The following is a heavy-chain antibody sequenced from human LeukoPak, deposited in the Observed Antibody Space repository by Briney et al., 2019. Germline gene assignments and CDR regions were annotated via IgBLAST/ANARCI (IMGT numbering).Heavy chain of an antibody. CDR3: ARTIAANWFDP. Sequence: SETLSLTCTVSGYSISSGYYWGWIRQPPGKGLEWIGNIHHRGTTYYNLSLKSRVTISEDTSKNQFSLKLTSVTAADTAVYYCARTIAANWFDPWGQGTLVIVSS. V-gene: IGHV4-38-2*02. J-gene: IGHJ5*02. D-gene: IGHD6-13*01. CDR2: IHHRGTT. CDR1: GYSISSGYY.